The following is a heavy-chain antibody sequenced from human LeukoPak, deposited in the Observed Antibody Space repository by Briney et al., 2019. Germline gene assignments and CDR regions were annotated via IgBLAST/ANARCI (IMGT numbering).Heavy chain of an antibody. CDR3: ARHMTTSNNWFDP. J-gene: IGHJ5*02. Sequence: ASVKVSCKPSRYTFTVYYRYWVRQAPGQGLEWMGWINPSSGGTNYAQKFQGRVTMTRDTSISTAYMELSRLISDDTAVYYCARHMTTSNNWFDPWGQGTLVTVPS. CDR1: RYTFTVYY. V-gene: IGHV1-2*02. D-gene: IGHD4-17*01. CDR2: INPSSGGT.